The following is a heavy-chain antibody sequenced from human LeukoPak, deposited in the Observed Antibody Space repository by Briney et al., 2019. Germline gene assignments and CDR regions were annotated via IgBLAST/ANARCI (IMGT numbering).Heavy chain of an antibody. CDR2: ISGSGYSI. J-gene: IGHJ4*02. Sequence: GGSLRLSCAASGFKFSDTYMNWVRQAPGEGLEWVSEISGSGYSIHSADSVRGRFTISRDNSKNTLFLQINSLRAEDTAVYYCAKGLRISGKTLVDYWGQGTLVTVSS. V-gene: IGHV3-23*01. CDR1: GFKFSDTY. D-gene: IGHD1/OR15-1a*01. CDR3: AKGLRISGKTLVDY.